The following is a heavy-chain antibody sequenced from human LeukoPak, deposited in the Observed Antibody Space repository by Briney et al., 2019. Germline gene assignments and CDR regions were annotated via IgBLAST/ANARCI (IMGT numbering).Heavy chain of an antibody. V-gene: IGHV3-74*01. CDR3: ARERIVVVPAAISGVYNWFDP. Sequence: GGSLRLSCAASGFTFSSYWMHWVRQAPGKGLVWVSRINSDGSSTSYADSVKGRFTISRDNAKNTLYLQMNSLRAEDTAAYYCARERIVVVPAAISGVYNWFDPWGQGTLVTVSS. CDR1: GFTFSSYW. D-gene: IGHD2-2*01. J-gene: IGHJ5*02. CDR2: INSDGSST.